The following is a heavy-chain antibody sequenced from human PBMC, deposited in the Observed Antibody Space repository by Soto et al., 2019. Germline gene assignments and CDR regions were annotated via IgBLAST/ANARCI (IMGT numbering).Heavy chain of an antibody. V-gene: IGHV4-39*01. Sequence: SETLSLTCTVSGDSITSSTYYWGWIRQPPGKGLEWIGSIYYSGSTYYNPSLNSRVTISVDTSRIHFSLKLISVAAADTAVYYCARQSYDSSDYFDYWGQGTLVTVSS. CDR3: ARQSYDSSDYFDY. CDR1: GDSITSSTYY. D-gene: IGHD3-22*01. J-gene: IGHJ4*02. CDR2: IYYSGST.